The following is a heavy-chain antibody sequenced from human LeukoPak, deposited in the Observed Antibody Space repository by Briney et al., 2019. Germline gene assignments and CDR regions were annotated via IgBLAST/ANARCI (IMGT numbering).Heavy chain of an antibody. J-gene: IGHJ6*03. CDR1: GFTFSGSA. V-gene: IGHV3-73*01. Sequence: GGSLRLSCEASGFTFSGSAMHWVRQASGKGLEGVGRIRSKANSYATAYAASVKGRFTISRDDSKNTAYLQMNSLKTEDTAVYYCTALEAHYYYYMDVWGKGTTVTVSS. CDR3: TALEAHYYYYMDV. CDR2: IRSKANSYAT.